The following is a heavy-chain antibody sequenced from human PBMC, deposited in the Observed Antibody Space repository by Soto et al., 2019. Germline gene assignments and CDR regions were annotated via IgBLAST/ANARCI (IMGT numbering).Heavy chain of an antibody. J-gene: IGHJ5*02. V-gene: IGHV1-18*01. CDR3: AGDLDDFGLLDP. Sequence: QVQLVQSGAEVKKPGASVKVSCKASGYTFTSYGITWVRQAPGQGLEWMGWISAYNGNTSYEQKLQGRVTMTPDTSTSTAYVELSSLRSDDAAVYFRAGDLDDFGLLDPWGQGTLVTVSS. D-gene: IGHD3-3*01. CDR2: ISAYNGNT. CDR1: GYTFTSYG.